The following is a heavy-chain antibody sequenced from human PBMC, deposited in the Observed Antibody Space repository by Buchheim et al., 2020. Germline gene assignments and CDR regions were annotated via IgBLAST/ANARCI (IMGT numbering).Heavy chain of an antibody. V-gene: IGHV4-34*01. CDR3: AILRITMVRGVIRRPGMDV. CDR2: INHSGST. J-gene: IGHJ6*02. Sequence: QVQLRQWGAGLLKPSETLSLTCAVYGGSFSGYYWSWIRQPPGKGLEWIGEINHSGSTNYNPSLKSRVTISVDTSKNQFSLKLSSVTAADTAVYYCAILRITMVRGVIRRPGMDVWGQGTT. CDR1: GGSFSGYY. D-gene: IGHD3-10*01.